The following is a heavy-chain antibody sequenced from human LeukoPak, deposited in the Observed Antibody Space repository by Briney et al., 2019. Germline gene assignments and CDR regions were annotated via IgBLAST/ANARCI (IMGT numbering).Heavy chain of an antibody. Sequence: GASVKLSCKASGSTFTGYYMHWVRQAPRQGLGWLGWIHPNSGGTNYEHKFPRRVTMTRDRSISTAYMELSRLRSGDTAVYYCARGPNYYFDYWGQGTLVTVSS. CDR2: IHPNSGGT. J-gene: IGHJ4*02. CDR3: ARGPNYYFDY. V-gene: IGHV1-2*07. CDR1: GSTFTGYY.